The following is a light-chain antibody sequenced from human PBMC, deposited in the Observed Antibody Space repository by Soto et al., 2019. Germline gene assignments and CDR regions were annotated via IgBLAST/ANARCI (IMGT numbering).Light chain of an antibody. CDR1: QSVSSSY. V-gene: IGKV3-20*01. CDR3: QQYGSSPFS. Sequence: EIVLTQSPGTLSLSPGERATLSCRASQSVSSSYLAWYQQKPGQAPRLLNYGASSRATGIPDRFSGSGSGTDFTITISRLEPEDLAVYYCQQYGSSPFSFGGGTKVEIK. J-gene: IGKJ4*01. CDR2: GAS.